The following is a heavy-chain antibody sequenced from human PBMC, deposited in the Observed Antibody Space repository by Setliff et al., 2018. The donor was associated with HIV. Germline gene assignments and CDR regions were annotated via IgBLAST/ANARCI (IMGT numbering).Heavy chain of an antibody. CDR2: INHSGNT. Sequence: LSLTCTVSGDSIISVGYYWSWIRQHPGKGLEWIGDINHSGNTYYTQSLKSRVTIWVDTSKNQFSLKVNSVTAADTAVYYCVRPSLGIGGGSIFHNWGQGTLVTVSS. CDR3: VRPSLGIGGGSIFHN. V-gene: IGHV4-31*03. J-gene: IGHJ4*02. CDR1: GDSIISVGYY. D-gene: IGHD3-3*01.